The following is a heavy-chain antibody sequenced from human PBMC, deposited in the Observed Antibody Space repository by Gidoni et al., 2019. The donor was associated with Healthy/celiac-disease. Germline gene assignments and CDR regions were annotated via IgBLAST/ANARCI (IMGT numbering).Heavy chain of an antibody. CDR3: ARDRYSSSWYAYFDY. D-gene: IGHD6-13*01. CDR2: ISSSSSYI. J-gene: IGHJ4*02. Sequence: EVQLVESGGGLVKPGGSLRLSCAASGFTFSSYSMNWVRQAPGKGLEWVSSISSSSSYIYYADSVKGRFTISRDNAKNSLYLQMNSLRAEDTAVYYCARDRYSSSWYAYFDYWGQGTLVTVSS. V-gene: IGHV3-21*01. CDR1: GFTFSSYS.